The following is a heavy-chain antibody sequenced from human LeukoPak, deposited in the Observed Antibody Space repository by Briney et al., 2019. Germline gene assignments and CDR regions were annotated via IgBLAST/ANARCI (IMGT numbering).Heavy chain of an antibody. V-gene: IGHV1-18*01. Sequence: ASVKVSCKASDYTFTNYGISWVRQAPGQGLEWMGWISAYNGNTNYAQKLQGRVTITTDESTSTAYMELSSLRSEDTAVYYCARELYCDFWSANLGYYMDVWGKGTTVTVSS. D-gene: IGHD3-3*01. CDR3: ARELYCDFWSANLGYYMDV. CDR1: DYTFTNYG. J-gene: IGHJ6*03. CDR2: ISAYNGNT.